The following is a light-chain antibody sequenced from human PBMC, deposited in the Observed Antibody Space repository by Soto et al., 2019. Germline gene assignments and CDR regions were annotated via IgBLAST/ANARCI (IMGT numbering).Light chain of an antibody. Sequence: QSVLTQPASVSGSPGQSITISCTGTASDIGDYKYVSWYQQNPGRAPKLIIYEVNKRPSGVSSRFSGSKSGNTASLTISGLQAEDEANYYCSSYSRTTTPYVFGSGTKLTVL. CDR1: ASDIGDYKY. CDR2: EVN. CDR3: SSYSRTTTPYV. J-gene: IGLJ1*01. V-gene: IGLV2-14*01.